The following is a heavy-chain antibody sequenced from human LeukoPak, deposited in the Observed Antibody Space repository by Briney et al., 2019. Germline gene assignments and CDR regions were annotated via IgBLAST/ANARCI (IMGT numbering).Heavy chain of an antibody. CDR3: ARSLVMSDGMFDS. Sequence: GGSLTLSCAPSGFTPYRYQMLWVRHATGKGLECVSSISNSSSYIYYADSVKGRFTISRDNAKTSLLLQMNSLRAEDAAVYYCARSLVMSDGMFDSWGQGTLVTVSS. J-gene: IGHJ4*02. CDR2: ISNSSSYI. V-gene: IGHV3-21*01. D-gene: IGHD3-9*01. CDR1: GFTPYRYQ.